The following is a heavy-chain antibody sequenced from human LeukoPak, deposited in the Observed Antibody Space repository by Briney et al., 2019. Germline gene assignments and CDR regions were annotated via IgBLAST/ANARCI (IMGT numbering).Heavy chain of an antibody. CDR3: ARGPSYYYDSSGYYLDY. J-gene: IGHJ4*02. CDR2: INAGNGNT. V-gene: IGHV1-3*03. Sequence: GASVKVSCKASGYTFTSYAMHWVRQAPGQRLEWMGWINAGNGNTKYSQEFQGRVTITRDTSASTAYMELSSLRSEDTAVYYCARGPSYYYDSSGYYLDYWGQGTLVTVSS. D-gene: IGHD3-22*01. CDR1: GYTFTSYA.